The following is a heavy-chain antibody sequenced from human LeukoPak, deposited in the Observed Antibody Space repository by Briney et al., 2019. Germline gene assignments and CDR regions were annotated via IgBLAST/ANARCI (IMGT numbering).Heavy chain of an antibody. D-gene: IGHD1-26*01. V-gene: IGHV4-38-2*02. CDR3: ARDPPGGGSYQFDY. CDR1: GYSISSGYY. CDR2: IYHSGST. J-gene: IGHJ4*02. Sequence: SETLSLTCTVSGYSISSGYYWGWIRQPPGKGLEWIGSIYHSGSTYYNPSLKSRVTISVDTSKNQFSLKLSSVTAADTAVYYCARDPPGGGSYQFDYWGQGTLVTVSS.